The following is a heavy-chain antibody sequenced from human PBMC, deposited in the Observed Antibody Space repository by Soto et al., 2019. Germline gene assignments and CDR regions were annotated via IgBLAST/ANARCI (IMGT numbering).Heavy chain of an antibody. D-gene: IGHD3-10*01. CDR3: AKDRSRRERGVIIRNSYYYYGMDV. CDR2: ISGSGGST. V-gene: IGHV3-23*01. J-gene: IGHJ6*02. Sequence: GGSLRLSCAASGFTFSSYAMSWVRQAPGKGLEWVSAISGSGGSTYYADSVKGRFTISRDNAKNTLYLQMNSLRAEDTAVYYCAKDRSRRERGVIIRNSYYYYGMDVWGQGTTVTVSS. CDR1: GFTFSSYA.